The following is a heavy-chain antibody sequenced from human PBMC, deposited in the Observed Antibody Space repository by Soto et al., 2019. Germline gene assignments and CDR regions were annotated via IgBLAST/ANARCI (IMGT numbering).Heavy chain of an antibody. CDR1: GYSFAGYW. CDR3: ARHGSGSYLTAY. CDR2: IDPSDSQT. Sequence: GESLKISCKGSGYSFAGYWITWVRQKPGKGLEWMGRIDPSDSQTYYSPSFRGHVTISVTKSISTAYLQWSSLKASDTAMYYCARHGSGSYLTAYWGQGTLVTVSS. D-gene: IGHD1-26*01. J-gene: IGHJ4*02. V-gene: IGHV5-10-1*01.